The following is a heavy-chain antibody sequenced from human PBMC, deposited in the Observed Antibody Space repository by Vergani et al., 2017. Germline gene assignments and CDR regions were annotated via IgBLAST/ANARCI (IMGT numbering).Heavy chain of an antibody. J-gene: IGHJ4*02. CDR2: VSFRGDT. D-gene: IGHD3-10*01. CDR1: GASVNSYY. Sequence: QVQLQESGPGLVKPSQTLSLPCTVSGASVNSYYWSWIRQPPGKGLEWMGYVSFRGDTLYDPSVKGRMTISLNTSSNQFSLYLTSVTAADTAVYYCARSRIYYGAGSPDYWGQGTLVTVSS. V-gene: IGHV4-59*02. CDR3: ARSRIYYGAGSPDY.